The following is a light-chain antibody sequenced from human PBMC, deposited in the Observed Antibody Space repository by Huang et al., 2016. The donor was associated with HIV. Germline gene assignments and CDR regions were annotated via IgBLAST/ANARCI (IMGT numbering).Light chain of an antibody. CDR3: QQVDNVPYS. Sequence: DIQLTQSPSSLSVSIGDRVTITCQASQDIRNYLNWYQQKPGKAPKLLLYDAPDSEAGVPARFSVSGCGTGFTLTISGLQPEDFATYYCQQVDNVPYSFGQGTRLEI. CDR2: DAP. CDR1: QDIRNY. V-gene: IGKV1-33*01. J-gene: IGKJ2*03.